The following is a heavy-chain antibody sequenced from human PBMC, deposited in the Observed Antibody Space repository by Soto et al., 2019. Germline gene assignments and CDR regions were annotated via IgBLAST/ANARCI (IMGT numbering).Heavy chain of an antibody. V-gene: IGHV1-24*01. D-gene: IGHD1-7*01. J-gene: IGHJ6*02. CDR3: ATNLELPPAPSVNYYYYGMDV. CDR1: GYTLTELS. CDR2: FDPEDGET. Sequence: ASVKVSCKVSGYTLTELSMHWVRQAPGEGLEWMGGFDPEDGETIYAQKFQGRVTMTEDTSTDTAYMELGSLRSEDTAVYYCATNLELPPAPSVNYYYYGMDVWGQGTTVTVSS.